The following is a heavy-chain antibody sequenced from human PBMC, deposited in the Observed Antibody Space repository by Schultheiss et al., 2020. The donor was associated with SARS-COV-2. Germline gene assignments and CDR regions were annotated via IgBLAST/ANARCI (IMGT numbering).Heavy chain of an antibody. D-gene: IGHD4-23*01. J-gene: IGHJ4*02. CDR1: GGSISSGSYY. V-gene: IGHV4-61*02. CDR3: ARDYGGNSKTFDY. Sequence: SETLSLTCTVSGGSISSGSYYWSWIRQPAGKGLEWIGRIYTSGSTNYNPSLKSRVTISVDTSKNQFSLKLSSVTAADTAVYYCARDYGGNSKTFDYWGQGTLVTVSS. CDR2: IYTSGST.